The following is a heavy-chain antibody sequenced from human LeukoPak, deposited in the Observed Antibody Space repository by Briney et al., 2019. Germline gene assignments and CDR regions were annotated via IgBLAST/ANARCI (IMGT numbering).Heavy chain of an antibody. D-gene: IGHD1-14*01. CDR3: ARGRYIEL. CDR1: GGSISGHY. V-gene: IGHV4-59*11. J-gene: IGHJ2*01. Sequence: SETLSLICAVSGGSISGHYCSWIRQPPGKGLEWLGYIYSSGSTNYNPSLESRVTMSVDTSKNQFSLKLSSVAAADTAVYYCARGRYIELWGRGTLVTVSS. CDR2: IYSSGST.